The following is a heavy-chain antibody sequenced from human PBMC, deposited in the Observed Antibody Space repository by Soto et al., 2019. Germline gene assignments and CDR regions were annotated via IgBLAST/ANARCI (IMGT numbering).Heavy chain of an antibody. V-gene: IGHV1-24*01. CDR1: GYTLTELS. Sequence: EASVKVSCKVSGYTLTELSMHWVRQAPGKGLEWMGGFDPEDGETIYAQKFQGRVTMTEDTSTGTAYMELRSLRSDDTAVYYCARVGDFWSGPSYYYYGMDVWGQRTTVTVSS. CDR3: ARVGDFWSGPSYYYYGMDV. CDR2: FDPEDGET. J-gene: IGHJ6*02. D-gene: IGHD3-3*01.